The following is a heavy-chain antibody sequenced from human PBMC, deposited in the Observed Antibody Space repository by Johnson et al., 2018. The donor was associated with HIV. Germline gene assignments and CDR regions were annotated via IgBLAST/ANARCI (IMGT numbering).Heavy chain of an antibody. D-gene: IGHD3/OR15-3a*01. CDR1: GFTFSSYG. V-gene: IGHV3-30*02. CDR3: AKGFFELDDAFDI. CDR2: IRYDGSNK. J-gene: IGHJ3*02. Sequence: QVTLVESGGGVVQPGGSLRLSCAASGFTFSSYGMHWVRQAPGKGLEWVAFIRYDGSNKYYADSVKGRFTISRDNSKNTLYLQMNSLRAEDTAVYYCAKGFFELDDAFDIWGQGTMVTVSS.